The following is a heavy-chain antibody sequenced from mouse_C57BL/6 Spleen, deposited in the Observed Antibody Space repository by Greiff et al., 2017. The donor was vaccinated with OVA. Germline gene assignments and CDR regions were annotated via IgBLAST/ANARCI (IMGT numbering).Heavy chain of an antibody. D-gene: IGHD1-1*01. CDR1: GYTFTSYW. J-gene: IGHJ2*01. CDR3: ARVLHYYGSSYEYFDY. CDR2: IDPSDSET. Sequence: QVQLQQPGAELVRPGSSVKLSCKASGYTFTSYWMHWVKQRPIQGLEWIGNIDPSDSETHYNQKFKDKATLTVDKSSSTAYMQLSSLTSEDSAVYYCARVLHYYGSSYEYFDYWGQGTTLTVSS. V-gene: IGHV1-52*01.